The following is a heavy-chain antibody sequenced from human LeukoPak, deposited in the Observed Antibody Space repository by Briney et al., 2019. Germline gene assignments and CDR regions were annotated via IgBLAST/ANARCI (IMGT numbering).Heavy chain of an antibody. CDR1: GFTFSRDT. V-gene: IGHV3-23*01. CDR3: AKAFDVLWFGGVIIGGFDY. CDR2: ISGSGGST. Sequence: PGGSLRLSCAASGFTFSRDTMNWVRQAPGKGLEWVSAISGSGGSTYYADSVKGRFTISRDNSKNTLYLQMNSLRAEDTAVYYCAKAFDVLWFGGVIIGGFDYWGQGTLVTVSS. J-gene: IGHJ4*02. D-gene: IGHD3-10*01.